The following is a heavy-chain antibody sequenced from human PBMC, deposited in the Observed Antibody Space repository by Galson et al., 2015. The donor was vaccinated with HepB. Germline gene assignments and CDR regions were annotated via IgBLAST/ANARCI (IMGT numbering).Heavy chain of an antibody. CDR1: GFTFSSYA. V-gene: IGHV3-23*01. D-gene: IGHD3-22*01. CDR2: ISGSDVTT. J-gene: IGHJ4*02. CDR3: AKDFDSSGFYYDYLDY. Sequence: SLRLSCAASGFTFSSYAMNWVRQAPGKGLEWVSLISGSDVTTYYADPVKGRFTISRDNSKNTLYLQMNSLRAEDTALYFCAKDFDSSGFYYDYLDYWGQGTLVAVSS.